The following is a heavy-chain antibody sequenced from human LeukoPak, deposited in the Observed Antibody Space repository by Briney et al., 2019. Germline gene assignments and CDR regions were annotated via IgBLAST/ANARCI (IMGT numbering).Heavy chain of an antibody. J-gene: IGHJ6*02. D-gene: IGHD6-13*01. CDR1: GGSISSGGYS. CDR2: IYHSGST. V-gene: IGHV4-30-2*01. CDR3: ARDFGRSSYYYYGMDV. Sequence: SETLSLTCAVSGGSISSGGYSWSWIRQPPGKGLEWIGYIYHSGSTYYNPSLKSRVTISVDRSKNQFSLKLSSVTAADTAVYYCARDFGRSSYYYYGMDVWGQGTTVTVSS.